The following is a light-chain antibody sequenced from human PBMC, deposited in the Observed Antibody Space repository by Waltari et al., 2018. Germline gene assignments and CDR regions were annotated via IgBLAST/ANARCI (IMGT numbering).Light chain of an antibody. CDR3: SSYAGSNNVV. CDR1: SSDVDGYSY. Sequence: QSALTQPPSASGSPGQSVPISCTGTSSDVDGYSYVPWYQQHPGKAPKLIIFEVFQRPSGVPDRFSGSKSGNTASLTVSGLQAEDEADYYCSSYAGSNNVVFGGGTKLTVL. CDR2: EVF. V-gene: IGLV2-8*01. J-gene: IGLJ2*01.